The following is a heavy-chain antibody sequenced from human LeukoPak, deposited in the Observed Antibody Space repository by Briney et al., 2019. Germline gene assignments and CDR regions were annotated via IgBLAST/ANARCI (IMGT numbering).Heavy chain of an antibody. CDR2: ITHSGRT. V-gene: IGHV4-34*01. Sequence: SETLSLTCAVYGGSFSGYYWSWIRQPPGKGLEWIGEITHSGRTNYNPSLKSRVTISVDTSKNQFSLKLSSVTAADTAVYYCARAPYCSSTSCYYYDFDYWGQGTLVTVSS. CDR3: ARAPYCSSTSCYYYDFDY. CDR1: GGSFSGYY. D-gene: IGHD2-2*01. J-gene: IGHJ4*02.